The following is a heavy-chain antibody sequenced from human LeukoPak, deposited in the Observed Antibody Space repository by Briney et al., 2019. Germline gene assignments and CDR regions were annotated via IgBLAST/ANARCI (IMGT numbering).Heavy chain of an antibody. CDR1: GFTFSSYA. CDR2: ISGSGGST. Sequence: GGSLRLSCAASGFTFSSYAMTWVRQAPGKGLEWVSVISGSGGSTYYADSVKGRFTISRDNSKNTLYLQMNSLRAEDTAVYYCAKDRDPGYSSGWYGSPNDYWGQGTLVTVSS. J-gene: IGHJ4*02. D-gene: IGHD6-19*01. CDR3: AKDRDPGYSSGWYGSPNDY. V-gene: IGHV3-23*01.